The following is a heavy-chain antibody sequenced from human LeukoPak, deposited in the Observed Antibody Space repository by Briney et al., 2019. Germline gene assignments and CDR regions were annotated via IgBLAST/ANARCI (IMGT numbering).Heavy chain of an antibody. D-gene: IGHD1-26*01. CDR2: IRYDGSNK. CDR3: AKDQAAVFSGSYLQGGVGLDFDY. V-gene: IGHV3-30*02. CDR1: GFTFSSYG. J-gene: IGHJ4*02. Sequence: HSGGSLRLSCAASGFTFSSYGMHWVRQAPGKGLEWVAFIRYDGSNKYYADSVKGRFTISRDNSKNTLYLQMNSLRAEDTAVYYCAKDQAAVFSGSYLQGGVGLDFDYWGQGTLVTVSS.